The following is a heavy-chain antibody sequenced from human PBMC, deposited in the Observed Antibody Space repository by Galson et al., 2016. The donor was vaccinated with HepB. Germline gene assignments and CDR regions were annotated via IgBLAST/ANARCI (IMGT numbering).Heavy chain of an antibody. V-gene: IGHV4-39*07. J-gene: IGHJ6*02. CDR2: IYYSGNT. CDR3: ARGRGMNGGANDYFGLDV. D-gene: IGHD2-8*01. CDR1: GGSIKSTYYY. Sequence: SETLSLTCTVSGGSIKSTYYYWGWIRQPPGKGLEWIGSIYYSGNTDYNPSLKSWVTMPVDTSKNQFSLTVNSVTAADTALYYCARGRGMNGGANDYFGLDVWGQGTTVTVSS.